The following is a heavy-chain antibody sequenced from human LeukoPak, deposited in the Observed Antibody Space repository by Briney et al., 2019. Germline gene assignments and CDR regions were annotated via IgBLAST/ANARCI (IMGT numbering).Heavy chain of an antibody. CDR3: AGARSSGYPDY. CDR1: GGSISSYY. Sequence: SETLSLTCTVSGGSISSYYWSWIRQPPGKGLEWIGYIYYSGSTNYNPSLKSRVTISLDTSKTQFSLKLSSVTAADTAVYHCAGARSSGYPDYWGQGTLVTVSS. CDR2: IYYSGST. J-gene: IGHJ4*02. V-gene: IGHV4-59*01. D-gene: IGHD3-22*01.